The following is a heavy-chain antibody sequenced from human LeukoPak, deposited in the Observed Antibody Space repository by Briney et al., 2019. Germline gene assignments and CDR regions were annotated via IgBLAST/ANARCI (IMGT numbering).Heavy chain of an antibody. D-gene: IGHD4-17*01. Sequence: GGSLRLSCAASGFTFSSYGMHWVRQAPGKGLEWVAVIWYDGSNKYYADSVKGRFTISRDNSKNTLYLQMNSLGAEDTAVYYCARVGAPIDYGDYVLDYWGQGTLATVSS. V-gene: IGHV3-33*01. J-gene: IGHJ4*02. CDR2: IWYDGSNK. CDR3: ARVGAPIDYGDYVLDY. CDR1: GFTFSSYG.